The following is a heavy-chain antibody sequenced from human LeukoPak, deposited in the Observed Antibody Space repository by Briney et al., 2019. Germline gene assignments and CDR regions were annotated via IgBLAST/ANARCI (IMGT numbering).Heavy chain of an antibody. J-gene: IGHJ4*02. CDR1: GFTFSSYE. CDR3: AREDCSGGSCHFDY. V-gene: IGHV3-48*03. D-gene: IGHD2-15*01. CDR2: ISSSGSTI. Sequence: GGSLRLSCAASGFTFSSYEMNWVRLAPGKGLEWVSYISSSGSTIYYADSVKGRFTISRDNAKNSLYLQMNSLRAEDTAVYYCAREDCSGGSCHFDYWGQGTLVTVSS.